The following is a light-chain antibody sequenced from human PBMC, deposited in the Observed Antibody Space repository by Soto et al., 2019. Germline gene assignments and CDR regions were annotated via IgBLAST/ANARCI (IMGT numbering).Light chain of an antibody. CDR3: QQSFDTPRT. CDR2: GAS. CDR1: QSVSRTY. V-gene: IGKV3-20*01. Sequence: EIVLTQSPGTLSLSPGERATLSCRASQSVSRTYLAWYQQKPGQAPRLLIYGASSRATGIPDRFSGSGSGTDFTLTISRLEPEDFATYYCQQSFDTPRTFGQGTKVDIK. J-gene: IGKJ1*01.